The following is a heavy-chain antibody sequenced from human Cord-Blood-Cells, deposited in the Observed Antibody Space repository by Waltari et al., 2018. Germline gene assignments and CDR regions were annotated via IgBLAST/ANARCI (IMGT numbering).Heavy chain of an antibody. CDR3: AREGPIAARPGEKNAFDI. J-gene: IGHJ3*02. D-gene: IGHD6-6*01. Sequence: EVQLVESGGGLVQPGGSLRLSCAASGFTFSSYEMNWVRQAPGKGLEWVSYISSSGSTIYYADSVKGRFTISRDNAKNSLYLQMNSLRAEDTAVYYCAREGPIAARPGEKNAFDIWGQGTMVTV. V-gene: IGHV3-48*03. CDR2: ISSSGSTI. CDR1: GFTFSSYE.